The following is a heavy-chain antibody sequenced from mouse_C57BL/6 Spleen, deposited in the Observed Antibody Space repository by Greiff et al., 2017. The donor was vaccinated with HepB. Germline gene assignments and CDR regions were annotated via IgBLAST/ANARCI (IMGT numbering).Heavy chain of an antibody. CDR1: GFTFSDYG. D-gene: IGHD1-1*01. J-gene: IGHJ4*01. CDR3: ARAGSSYDYAMDY. CDR2: ISSGSSTI. Sequence: EVKVVESGGGLVKPGGSLKLSCAASGFTFSDYGMHWARQAPEKGLEWVAYISSGSSTIYYADTVKGRFTISRDNAKNTLFLQMTSLRSEDTAMYYCARAGSSYDYAMDYWGQGTSVTVSS. V-gene: IGHV5-17*01.